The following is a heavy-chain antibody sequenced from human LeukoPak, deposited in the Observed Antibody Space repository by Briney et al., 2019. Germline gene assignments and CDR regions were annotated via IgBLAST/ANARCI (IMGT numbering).Heavy chain of an antibody. CDR1: GYSFTNYD. CDR3: ARSSLVPAAIVRRYWFDP. V-gene: IGHV7-4-1*02. Sequence: ASVKVSCKASGYSFTNYDINWVRQATGQGLEWMGWINTNTGNPTYAQGFTGRVVFSLDTSVSTAYLQISSLKAEDTAVYYCARSSLVPAAIVRRYWFDPWGQGTLVTVSS. J-gene: IGHJ5*02. D-gene: IGHD2-2*01. CDR2: INTNTGNP.